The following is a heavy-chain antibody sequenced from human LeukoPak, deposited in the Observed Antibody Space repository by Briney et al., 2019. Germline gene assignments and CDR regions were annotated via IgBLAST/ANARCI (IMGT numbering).Heavy chain of an antibody. CDR3: AKEIHPRSSNGWLFDY. CDR1: GFTFSTYG. V-gene: IGHV3-30*18. CDR2: ISYDGKVK. J-gene: IGHJ4*02. D-gene: IGHD6-19*01. Sequence: GGSLRLSCAASGFTFSTYGMQWVRQAPGKGLEWVAVISYDGKVKHYTDSVKGRFTISRDNSRNTLYLQMNSLGTEDTALYYCAKEIHPRSSNGWLFDYWGQGTLVTVSS.